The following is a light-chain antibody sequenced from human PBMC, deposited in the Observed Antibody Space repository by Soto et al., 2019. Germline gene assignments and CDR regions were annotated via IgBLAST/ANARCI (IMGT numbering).Light chain of an antibody. J-gene: IGLJ1*01. Sequence: QSALTQPASVSGSPGQSIAISCTGTSSDVGAYNSVSWYQQYPGKAPKLMIHDVSNRPSGVSDRFSGSKSVNTASLTISGLQAEDEGDYYCSSYTSSSSYVFGSGTKLTVL. V-gene: IGLV2-14*01. CDR1: SSDVGAYNS. CDR2: DVS. CDR3: SSYTSSSSYV.